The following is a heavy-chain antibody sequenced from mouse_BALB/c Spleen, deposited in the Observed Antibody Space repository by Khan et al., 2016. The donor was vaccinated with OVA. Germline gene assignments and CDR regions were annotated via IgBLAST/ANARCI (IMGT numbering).Heavy chain of an antibody. CDR1: GYSITSDYA. CDR2: ISYSGRT. D-gene: IGHD1-1*01. CDR3: ARSVTITTVVATYFDY. V-gene: IGHV3-2*02. J-gene: IGHJ2*01. Sequence: EVQLQESGPGLVKPSQSLSLTCTVTGYSITSDYAWNWIRQFPGNKLEWMGYISYSGRTSYNPSLKSRISITRDTSKNQFFLQLISGTTEVTATYYGARSVTITTVVATYFDYWSQGTTLTVSS.